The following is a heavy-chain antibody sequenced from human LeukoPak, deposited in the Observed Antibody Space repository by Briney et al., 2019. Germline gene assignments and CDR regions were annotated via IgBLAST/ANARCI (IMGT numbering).Heavy chain of an antibody. CDR1: GFTFSNYA. CDR3: ARDPRAYSSGWYDYYYYGMDV. J-gene: IGHJ6*04. Sequence: PGGSLRLSCAASGFTFSNYALSWVRQAPGKGLEWVSDIGDSDVSTYYADSVKGRFTISRDNAKNSLYLQMNSLRAEDTAVYYCARDPRAYSSGWYDYYYYGMDVWGKGTTVTVSS. D-gene: IGHD6-19*01. CDR2: IGDSDVST. V-gene: IGHV3-23*01.